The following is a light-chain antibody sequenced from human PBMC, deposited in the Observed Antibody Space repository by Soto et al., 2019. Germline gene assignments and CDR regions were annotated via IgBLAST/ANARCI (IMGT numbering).Light chain of an antibody. Sequence: DIVMTQSPDSLAVSLGERATIKCRSSQTILKSSIKKNSLAWYQQKPGQPPRLLIYWASTRDYGVPDRFSGSGSGTDFTLTITRLQAEDVAVYYCQQYYSSSLTFGGGTKVEIK. CDR1: QTILKSSIKKNS. CDR3: QQYYSSSLT. V-gene: IGKV4-1*01. J-gene: IGKJ4*01. CDR2: WAS.